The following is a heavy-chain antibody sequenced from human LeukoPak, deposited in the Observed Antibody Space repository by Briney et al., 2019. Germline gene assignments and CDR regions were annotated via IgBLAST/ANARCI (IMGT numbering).Heavy chain of an antibody. D-gene: IGHD6-13*01. CDR2: ISSSSSYI. V-gene: IGHV3-21*04. CDR1: GFTFSSYS. J-gene: IGHJ4*02. Sequence: PGGSLRLSCAASGFTFSSYSMNWVRQAPGKGLEWVSSISSSSSYIYYADSVKGRFTISRDNAKNSLYLQMNSLRAEDTAVYYCARVDSSSWFLPFDYWGQGTLVTVSS. CDR3: ARVDSSSWFLPFDY.